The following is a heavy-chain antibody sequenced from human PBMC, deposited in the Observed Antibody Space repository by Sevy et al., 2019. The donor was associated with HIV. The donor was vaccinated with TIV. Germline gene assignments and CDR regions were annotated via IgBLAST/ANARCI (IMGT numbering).Heavy chain of an antibody. V-gene: IGHV3-30-3*01. CDR1: GFTFSSYA. D-gene: IGHD3-22*01. CDR2: ISYDGSNK. CDR3: ARDPNYYDSSGYHYFDY. J-gene: IGHJ4*02. Sequence: GGSLRLSCAASGFTFSSYAMHWVRQAPGKGLEWVAVISYDGSNKYYADSVKGPFTISRDNSKNTLYLQMNSRRAEDTAVYYCARDPNYYDSSGYHYFDYWGQGTLVTVSS.